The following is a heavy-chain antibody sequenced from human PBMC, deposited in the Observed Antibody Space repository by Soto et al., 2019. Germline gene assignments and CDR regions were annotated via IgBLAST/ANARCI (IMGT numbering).Heavy chain of an antibody. Sequence: GGSLRLSCAASGFIFSKFAMSWVRQAPGKGLEWVSAVIGSGDGSKSTHYADSVKGRFSVSRDNYKNILFLQINSLRAEDTAVYYCAKVYNDFWSGYPFYFDYWGLGTLVTVSS. D-gene: IGHD3-3*01. CDR3: AKVYNDFWSGYPFYFDY. J-gene: IGHJ4*02. CDR1: GFIFSKFA. V-gene: IGHV3-23*01. CDR2: VIGSGDGSKST.